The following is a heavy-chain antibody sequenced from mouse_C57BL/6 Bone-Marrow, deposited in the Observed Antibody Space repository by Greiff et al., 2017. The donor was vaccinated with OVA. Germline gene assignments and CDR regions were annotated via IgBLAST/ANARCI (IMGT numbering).Heavy chain of an antibody. V-gene: IGHV3-6*01. CDR3: AREVDVDFLRSFAY. CDR2: ISYDGSN. CDR1: GYSITSGYY. Sequence: EVQLQESGPGLVKPSQSLSLTCSVTGYSITSGYYWKWIRQFPGNKLEWMGYISYDGSNNSNPSIKNRISLTRDTSKNQFFLKLNSLTTEDTATDDCAREVDVDFLRSFAYWGQGTLVTVSA. D-gene: IGHD2-13*01. J-gene: IGHJ3*01.